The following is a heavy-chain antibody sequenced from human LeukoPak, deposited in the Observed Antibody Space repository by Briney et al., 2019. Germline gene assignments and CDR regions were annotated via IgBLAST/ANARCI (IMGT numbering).Heavy chain of an antibody. Sequence: GGSLRLSCAVSGFTFSSYTMNWVRQAPGKGLEWVSSITGSSTYIYYADSVKGRFTVSRDNAKNSLYLQMNNLGAEDTAVYYCARDLTVTSTCWFDLWGQGTLVTVSS. J-gene: IGHJ5*02. CDR3: ARDLTVTSTCWFDL. D-gene: IGHD4-11*01. CDR2: ITGSSTYI. V-gene: IGHV3-21*01. CDR1: GFTFSSYT.